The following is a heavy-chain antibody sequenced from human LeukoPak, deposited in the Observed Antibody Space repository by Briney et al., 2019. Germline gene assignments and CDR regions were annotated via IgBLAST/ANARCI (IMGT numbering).Heavy chain of an antibody. J-gene: IGHJ4*02. Sequence: ETLSLTCTVSGGSFTSSNWWTWVRQPPGKGLEWIGYIYYSGSTNYNPSLKSRVTISVDTSKNQFSLKLSSVTAADTAVYYCAREGGAFDYWGQGTLVTVSS. CDR3: AREGGAFDY. V-gene: IGHV4-4*02. CDR2: IYYSGST. D-gene: IGHD3-16*01. CDR1: GGSFTSSNW.